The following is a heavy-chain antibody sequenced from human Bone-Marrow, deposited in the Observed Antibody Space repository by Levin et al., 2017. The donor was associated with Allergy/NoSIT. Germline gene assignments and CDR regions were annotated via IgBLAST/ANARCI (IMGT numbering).Heavy chain of an antibody. CDR3: ATSITTTGRFDY. Sequence: GESLKISCTGSGYKFTSHWVAWFRQMPGKGLEWMGIIYPFDSDARYSPSFQGQVTISADKSISTAFLQWNNLKASDTAMDFCATSITTTGRFDYWGQGTLLTVSS. CDR1: GYKFTSHW. J-gene: IGHJ4*02. D-gene: IGHD1-1*01. CDR2: IYPFDSDA. V-gene: IGHV5-51*01.